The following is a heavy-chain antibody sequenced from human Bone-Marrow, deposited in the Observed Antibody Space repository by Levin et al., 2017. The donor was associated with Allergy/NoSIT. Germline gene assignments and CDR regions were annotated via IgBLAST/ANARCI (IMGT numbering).Heavy chain of an antibody. CDR1: GGSINSYY. CDR3: ARNGSHWHDVDYHYGMDV. D-gene: IGHD1-1*01. CDR2: VFYNGDA. J-gene: IGHJ6*01. V-gene: IGHV4-59*01. Sequence: GSLRLSCTVSGGSINSYYWSWVRQPPGKGLEWVGHVFYNGDADYSPSLKSRVSISVGRSRNQFFLKLFSVTAADTAVYDCARNGSHWHDVDYHYGMDVWGRGTTVVVSS.